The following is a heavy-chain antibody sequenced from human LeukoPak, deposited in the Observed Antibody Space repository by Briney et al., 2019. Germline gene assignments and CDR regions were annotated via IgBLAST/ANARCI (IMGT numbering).Heavy chain of an antibody. V-gene: IGHV3-21*04. D-gene: IGHD3-16*01. CDR2: ISSSSSYI. CDR3: AKDSGDYVSASGDY. J-gene: IGHJ4*02. Sequence: KSGGSLRLSCAASGFTFSSYSMNWVRQAPGKGLEWVSSISSSSSYIYYADSVKGRFTISRDNAKNSLYLQMNSLRAEDTAVYYCAKDSGDYVSASGDYWGQGTLVTVSS. CDR1: GFTFSSYS.